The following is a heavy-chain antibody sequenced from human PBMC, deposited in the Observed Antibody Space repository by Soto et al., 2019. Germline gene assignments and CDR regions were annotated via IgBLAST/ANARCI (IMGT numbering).Heavy chain of an antibody. D-gene: IGHD2-2*01. J-gene: IGHJ3*02. V-gene: IGHV3-23*01. Sequence: GGSLRLSCAASGFTFSSYAMSWVRQAPGKGLEWVSAISGSGGSTYYADSVKGRFTISRANSKNTLYLQMNSLRAEDTAVYYCAKDLNLYCSSTSCPHDAFDIWGQGTMVTVSS. CDR3: AKDLNLYCSSTSCPHDAFDI. CDR2: ISGSGGST. CDR1: GFTFSSYA.